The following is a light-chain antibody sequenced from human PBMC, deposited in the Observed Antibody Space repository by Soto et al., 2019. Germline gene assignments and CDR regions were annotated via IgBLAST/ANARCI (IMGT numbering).Light chain of an antibody. CDR1: QSVNTN. CDR3: QQFSSYPLT. CDR2: GAS. Sequence: EIVMTQSPATLYVSPGDSATLSCRASQSVNTNVAWYRQDPGQAPRLVIYGASTKAAGTPGRFTGSGSGTDFTLTISSLQSEDFAVYYCQQFSSYPLTFGGGTKVDIK. J-gene: IGKJ4*01. V-gene: IGKV3D-15*01.